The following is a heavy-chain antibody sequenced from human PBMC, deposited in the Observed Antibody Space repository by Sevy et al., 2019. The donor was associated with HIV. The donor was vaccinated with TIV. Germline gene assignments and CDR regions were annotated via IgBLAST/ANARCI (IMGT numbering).Heavy chain of an antibody. CDR2: IRRKRYGGKV. V-gene: IGHV3-49*04. CDR1: GFTFGDYG. Sequence: GGSLRLSCTASGFTFGDYGMNWVRQTPGEGLEWVGVIRRKRYGGKVECAASVKGGFTISRDDSKSMAYLKMDSLESEDTALYFCSRWNSDFWSGYSYFDYWGQGILVTVSS. J-gene: IGHJ4*02. D-gene: IGHD3-3*01. CDR3: SRWNSDFWSGYSYFDY.